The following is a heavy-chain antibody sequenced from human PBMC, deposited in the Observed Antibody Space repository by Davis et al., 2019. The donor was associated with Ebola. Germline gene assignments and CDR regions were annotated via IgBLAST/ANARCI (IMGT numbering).Heavy chain of an antibody. CDR2: IYSGGST. D-gene: IGHD6-19*01. CDR1: GGTFSSYA. V-gene: IGHV3-66*01. J-gene: IGHJ4*02. Sequence: SCKASGGTFSSYAMSWVRQAPGKGLEWVSVIYSGGSTYYADSVKGRFTISRDNSKNTLYLQMNSLRAEDTAVYYCARVGRYGGSGWSDYWGQGTLVTVSS. CDR3: ARVGRYGGSGWSDY.